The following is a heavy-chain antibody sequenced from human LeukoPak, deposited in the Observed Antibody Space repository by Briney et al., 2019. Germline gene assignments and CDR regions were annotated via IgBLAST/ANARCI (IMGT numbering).Heavy chain of an antibody. Sequence: PGGSLRLSCAASGFTFSSYAMSWVRQAPGKGLEWVSAISGSGGNTYYADSVKGRFTISRDSSKNTLYLQMNSLRAEDTAVYYCAKVPSPVGATHYFDYWGQGTLVTVSS. CDR3: AKVPSPVGATHYFDY. V-gene: IGHV3-23*01. J-gene: IGHJ4*02. D-gene: IGHD1-26*01. CDR2: ISGSGGNT. CDR1: GFTFSSYA.